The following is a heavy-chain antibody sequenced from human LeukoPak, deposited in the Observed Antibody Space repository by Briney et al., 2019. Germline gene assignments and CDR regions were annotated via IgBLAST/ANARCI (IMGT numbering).Heavy chain of an antibody. J-gene: IGHJ3*02. V-gene: IGHV3-7*01. CDR3: ARQVGWRDASDM. Sequence: GGSLRLSCAASGFTFSTYWMSWVRQAPGKGLEWVASIKQDGSDKYYVDSVKGRFTISRDNAKNSLYLQMSSLRAEDTAVYYCARQVGWRDASDMWGQGTVVTVSS. D-gene: IGHD6-19*01. CDR1: GFTFSTYW. CDR2: IKQDGSDK.